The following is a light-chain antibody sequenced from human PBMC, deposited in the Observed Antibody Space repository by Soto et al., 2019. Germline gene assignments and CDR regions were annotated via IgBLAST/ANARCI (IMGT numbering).Light chain of an antibody. V-gene: IGKV1-39*01. J-gene: IGKJ1*01. Sequence: DIQMTQSPSSLSASVRDRVTITCRASQSISSYLNWYQQKPGKAPKLLIYAASSLQSGVPSRFSGSGSGTDFTLTISNLQPEDFATYSCQQSYSTPWTFGQGTKVDIK. CDR3: QQSYSTPWT. CDR2: AAS. CDR1: QSISSY.